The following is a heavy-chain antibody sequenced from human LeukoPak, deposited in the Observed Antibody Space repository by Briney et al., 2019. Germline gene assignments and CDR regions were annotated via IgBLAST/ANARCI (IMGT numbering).Heavy chain of an antibody. J-gene: IGHJ5*02. V-gene: IGHV4-38-2*02. CDR2: IYYSGST. D-gene: IGHD2-15*01. Sequence: SETLSLTCTVSGYSISSGYYWGWIRQPPGKGLEWIGSIYYSGSTYYNPSLKSRVTISVDTSKNQFSLKLGSVTAADTAVYYCARADFCSGGSCYRPYNWFDPWGQGTLVTVSS. CDR1: GYSISSGYY. CDR3: ARADFCSGGSCYRPYNWFDP.